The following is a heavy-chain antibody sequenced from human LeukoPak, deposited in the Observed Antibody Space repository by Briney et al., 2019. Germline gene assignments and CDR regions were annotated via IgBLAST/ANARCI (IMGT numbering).Heavy chain of an antibody. Sequence: GASVKVSCKASGYTFTHHSISWVRQAPGQGLEWMGWISAYNGDTNYAQKFRGRVTMTTDTSTTTGYMELRSLRSDDTAAYYCARDPSNGSGRYDYFDYWGQGTLVTVSS. J-gene: IGHJ4*02. D-gene: IGHD6-19*01. V-gene: IGHV1-18*01. CDR2: ISAYNGDT. CDR1: GYTFTHHS. CDR3: ARDPSNGSGRYDYFDY.